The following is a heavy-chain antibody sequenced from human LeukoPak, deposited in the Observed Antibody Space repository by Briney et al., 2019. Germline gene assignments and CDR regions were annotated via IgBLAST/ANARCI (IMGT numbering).Heavy chain of an antibody. CDR1: GFTFGDFG. CDR2: IWKDGSDE. J-gene: IGHJ4*02. V-gene: IGHV3-33*01. Sequence: GGSLRLSCAAAGFTFGDFGMHWVRQAPGKGLEWVALIWKDGSDEFYADSVKGRFTISRDNSKNTMSVQMDDLRAEDTAVYYCTRYNNDHFDYWGQGTLVTVSS. CDR3: TRYNNDHFDY. D-gene: IGHD1-14*01.